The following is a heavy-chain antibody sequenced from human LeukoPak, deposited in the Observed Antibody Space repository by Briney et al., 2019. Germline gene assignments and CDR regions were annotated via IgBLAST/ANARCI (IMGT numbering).Heavy chain of an antibody. Sequence: GGSLRLSCAASGFTFSGSAMHWVRQASGKGLEWVGRIRSKANSYATAYAASVKGRFTISRDDSKNTAYLQMNSLKTDDTAVYYCTSRGYSYGSPSYYFDYWGQGTLVTVSS. J-gene: IGHJ4*02. CDR1: GFTFSGSA. CDR3: TSRGYSYGSPSYYFDY. V-gene: IGHV3-73*01. D-gene: IGHD5-18*01. CDR2: IRSKANSYAT.